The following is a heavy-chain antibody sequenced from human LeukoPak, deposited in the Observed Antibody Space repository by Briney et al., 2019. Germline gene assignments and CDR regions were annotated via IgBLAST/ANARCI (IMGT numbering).Heavy chain of an antibody. CDR3: AGLGSGSYYINY. Sequence: SETLSLTCTVSGGSISSYYWSWIRQPPGKGLEWIGYIYYSGSTNYNPSLKSRVTISVDTSKNQFSLKLSSVTAADTAVYYCAGLGSGSYYINYWGQGTLVTVSS. CDR2: IYYSGST. V-gene: IGHV4-59*01. D-gene: IGHD3-10*01. J-gene: IGHJ4*02. CDR1: GGSISSYY.